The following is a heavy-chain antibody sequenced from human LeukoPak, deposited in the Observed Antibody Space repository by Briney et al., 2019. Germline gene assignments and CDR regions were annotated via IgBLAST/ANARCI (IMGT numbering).Heavy chain of an antibody. D-gene: IGHD3-9*01. V-gene: IGHV3-7*01. J-gene: IGHJ4*02. CDR3: ARGETYYDILTGFVY. CDR1: GFTFSSYW. CDR2: IKQDGSEK. Sequence: GGSLRLSCAASGFTFSSYWMSWVRQAPGKGLEWVANIKQDGSEKYFVDSVKGRFTISRDNAKNSLYLQMNSLRAEDTAVYYCARGETYYDILTGFVYWGQGTLVTVSS.